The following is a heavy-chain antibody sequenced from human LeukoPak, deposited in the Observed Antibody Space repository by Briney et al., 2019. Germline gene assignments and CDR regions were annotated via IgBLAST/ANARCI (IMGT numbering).Heavy chain of an antibody. D-gene: IGHD6-19*01. CDR2: IYSGGST. J-gene: IGHJ4*02. V-gene: IGHV3-53*01. CDR3: ARESGYSSGWYEGYFDY. Sequence: GGSLRLSCAASRFTVSSNYMSWVRQAPGKGLEWVSVIYSGGSTYYADSVKGRFTISRDNSKNTLYLQMNSLRAEDTAVYYCARESGYSSGWYEGYFDYWGQGTLVTVSS. CDR1: RFTVSSNY.